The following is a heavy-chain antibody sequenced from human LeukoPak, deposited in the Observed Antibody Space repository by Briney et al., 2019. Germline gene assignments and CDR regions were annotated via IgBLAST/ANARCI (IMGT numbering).Heavy chain of an antibody. V-gene: IGHV4-61*01. J-gene: IGHJ4*02. Sequence: SETLSLTCTVSGGSVSSDSYYWSWIRQPPGKGLEWIGYIYYSGSTNYNPSLKSRATISVDTSRNQFSLKLSSVTAADTAVHYCARGYYYDSSGYPTMGYWGQGTLVTVSS. D-gene: IGHD3-22*01. CDR2: IYYSGST. CDR1: GGSVSSDSYY. CDR3: ARGYYYDSSGYPTMGY.